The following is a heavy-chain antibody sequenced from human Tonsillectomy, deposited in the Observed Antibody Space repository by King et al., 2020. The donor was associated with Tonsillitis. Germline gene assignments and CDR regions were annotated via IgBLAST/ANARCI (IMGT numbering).Heavy chain of an antibody. CDR2: VYSRGST. J-gene: IGHJ4*02. CDR3: AREAWPAGYFDS. V-gene: IGHV4-30-4*01. Sequence: QLQESGPGLVKPSQTLSLTCTVSGVSISSGDSYWSWIRQPPGKGLEWIGYVYSRGSTYYKSSLESRVTISMNTSKNQFSLKVRSVTAADTAVYFCAREAWPAGYFDSWGQGTLVTVSS. CDR1: GVSISSGDSY.